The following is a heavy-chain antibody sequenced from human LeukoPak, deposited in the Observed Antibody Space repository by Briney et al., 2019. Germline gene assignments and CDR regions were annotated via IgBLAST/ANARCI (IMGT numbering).Heavy chain of an antibody. J-gene: IGHJ6*03. V-gene: IGHV1-2*02. CDR3: ARVPYSSSWPYYYYMDV. Sequence: ASVKVSCKASGYTFTGYYMHWVRQATGQGLEWMGWINPNSGGTNYAQKFQGRVTMTRDTSISTAYMELSRLRSDDTAVYYCARVPYSSSWPYYYYMDVWGKGTTVTVSS. CDR2: INPNSGGT. D-gene: IGHD6-13*01. CDR1: GYTFTGYY.